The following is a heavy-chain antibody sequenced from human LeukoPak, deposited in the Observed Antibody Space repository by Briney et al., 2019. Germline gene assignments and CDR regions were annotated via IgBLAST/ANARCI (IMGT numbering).Heavy chain of an antibody. CDR3: AKSRGYSYATDFDY. J-gene: IGHJ4*02. CDR1: GYTFTGYY. Sequence: ASVKVSCKASGYTFTGYYMHWVRQAPGQGLEWMGWINPNSAGTNYAHTSQGRVTMTRDTSITTAYMELSRLRSDDTAVYYCAKSRGYSYATDFDYWGQGTLVTVAS. V-gene: IGHV1-2*02. D-gene: IGHD5-18*01. CDR2: INPNSAGT.